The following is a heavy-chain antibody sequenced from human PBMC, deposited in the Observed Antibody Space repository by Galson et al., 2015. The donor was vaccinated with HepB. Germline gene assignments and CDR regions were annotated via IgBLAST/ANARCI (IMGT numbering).Heavy chain of an antibody. CDR3: ARVRGSYYFATYFDY. V-gene: IGHV3-7*03. CDR1: GFTFSSYW. Sequence: SLRLSCAASGFTFSSYWMSWVRQAPGKGLEWVANIKQDGSEKYYVDSVKGRFTISRDNAKNSLYLQMNSLRAEDTAVYYCARVRGSYYFATYFDYWGQGTLVTVSS. D-gene: IGHD1-26*01. J-gene: IGHJ4*02. CDR2: IKQDGSEK.